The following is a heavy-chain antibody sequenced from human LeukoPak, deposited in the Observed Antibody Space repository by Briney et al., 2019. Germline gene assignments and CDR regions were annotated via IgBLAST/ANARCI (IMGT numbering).Heavy chain of an antibody. D-gene: IGHD6-13*01. V-gene: IGHV1-69*13. J-gene: IGHJ4*02. CDR3: ARERIAAAAPFDY. Sequence: SVKVSCKASGGTFSSYAISWVRQAPGQGLEWMGGIIPIFGTANYAQKFQGRVTITADESTSTAYMELSSLRSEDTAVYYCARERIAAAAPFDYWGQGTLVTVSS. CDR1: GGTFSSYA. CDR2: IIPIFGTA.